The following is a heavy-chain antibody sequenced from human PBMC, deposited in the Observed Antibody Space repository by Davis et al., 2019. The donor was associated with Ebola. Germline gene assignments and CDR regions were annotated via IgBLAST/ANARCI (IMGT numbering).Heavy chain of an antibody. CDR1: GGSISSSSYY. Sequence: MPSETLSLTCTVSGGSISSSSYYWGWIRQPPGKGLAWIGSIYYSGSTNYNPSLKSRVTISVDTSKNQFSLKLSSVTAADTAVYYCAGGSRELIDYWGQGTLVTVSS. V-gene: IGHV4-39*07. D-gene: IGHD1-26*01. CDR3: AGGSRELIDY. J-gene: IGHJ4*02. CDR2: IYYSGST.